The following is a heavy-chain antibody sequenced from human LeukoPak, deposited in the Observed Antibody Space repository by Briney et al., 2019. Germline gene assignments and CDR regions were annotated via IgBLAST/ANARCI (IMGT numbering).Heavy chain of an antibody. Sequence: GGSLRLSCAASGFTFDDYAMHWVRQAPGKGLEWVSVISWNSGSIGYADSVKGRFTISRDNAKNSLYLQMNSLRAEDTALYYCAKDIKRLATVTTGNDYYYGMDVWGQGTTVTVSS. D-gene: IGHD4-17*01. CDR2: ISWNSGSI. CDR3: AKDIKRLATVTTGNDYYYGMDV. J-gene: IGHJ6*02. V-gene: IGHV3-9*01. CDR1: GFTFDDYA.